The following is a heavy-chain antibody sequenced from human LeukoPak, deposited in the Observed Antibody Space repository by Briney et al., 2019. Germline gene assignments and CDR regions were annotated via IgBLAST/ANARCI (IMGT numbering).Heavy chain of an antibody. V-gene: IGHV4-61*05. CDR3: ASTPLLGRYGSYYFDY. CDR2: IYYSGST. D-gene: IGHD3-10*01. CDR1: GGSISSSSYY. Sequence: PSETLSLTCTVSGGSISSSSYYWGWIRQPPGKGLEWIGYIYYSGSTNYNPSLKSRVTISVDTSKNQFSLKLSSVTAADTAVYYCASTPLLGRYGSYYFDYWGQGTLVTVSS. J-gene: IGHJ4*02.